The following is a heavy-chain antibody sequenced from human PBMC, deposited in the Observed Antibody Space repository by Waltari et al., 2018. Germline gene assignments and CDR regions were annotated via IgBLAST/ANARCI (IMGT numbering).Heavy chain of an antibody. D-gene: IGHD3-16*02. V-gene: IGHV3-72*01. CDR3: ASLGVSYYYYGMDV. CDR2: TRNKANSSTT. CDR1: GFTFSDHY. Sequence: EVQLVESGGGLVQPGGSLRLSCAASGFTFSDHYMDWFRQPPGKGLEWVGRTRNKANSSTTEYAASVKSRFTISRDDSKNSLYLQMNSLKTEDTAVYYCASLGVSYYYYGMDVWGQGTTVTVSS. J-gene: IGHJ6*02.